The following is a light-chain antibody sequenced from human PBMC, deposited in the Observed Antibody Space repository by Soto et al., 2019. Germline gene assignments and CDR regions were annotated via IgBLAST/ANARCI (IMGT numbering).Light chain of an antibody. V-gene: IGLV1-44*01. J-gene: IGLJ3*02. Sequence: QPVLTQPPSASGTPGQRVIISCSGSSSNIGSNTVNWYQQLPGTAPKLLIYSNDQRPSGGPDRFSASKSGTAGSLAISGLQYEVEADYGCAAWDDSLNSWVFGGGTELTVL. CDR1: SSNIGSNT. CDR3: AAWDDSLNSWV. CDR2: SND.